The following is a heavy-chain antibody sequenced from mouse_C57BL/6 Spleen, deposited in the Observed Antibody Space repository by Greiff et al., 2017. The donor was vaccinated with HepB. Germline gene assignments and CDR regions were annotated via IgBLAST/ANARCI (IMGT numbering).Heavy chain of an antibody. CDR1: GYAFSSYW. Sequence: QVHVKQSGAELVKPGASVKISCKASGYAFSSYWMNWVKQRPGKGLEWIGQIYPGDGDTNYNGKFKGKATLTADKSSSTAYMQLSSLTSEDSAVSFCERAYYGSSYAMDYWGQGTSVTVAS. D-gene: IGHD1-1*01. CDR2: IYPGDGDT. V-gene: IGHV1-80*01. J-gene: IGHJ4*01. CDR3: ERAYYGSSYAMDY.